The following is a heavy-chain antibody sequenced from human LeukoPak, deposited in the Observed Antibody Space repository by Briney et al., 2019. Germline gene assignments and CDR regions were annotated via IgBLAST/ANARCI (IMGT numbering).Heavy chain of an antibody. V-gene: IGHV3-48*04. J-gene: IGHJ4*02. D-gene: IGHD6-13*01. CDR1: GFSFSSYS. CDR2: ISSSGSTI. CDR3: AREVAAAGFDY. Sequence: PGGSLRLSCAASGFSFSSYSMNWVRQAPGKGLEWVSYISSSGSTIYYADSVKGRFTISRDNAKNSLYLQMNSLRAEDTAVYYCAREVAAAGFDYWGQGTLVTVSS.